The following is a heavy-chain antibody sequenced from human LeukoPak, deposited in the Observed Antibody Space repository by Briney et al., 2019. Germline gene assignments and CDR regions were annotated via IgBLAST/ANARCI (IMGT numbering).Heavy chain of an antibody. D-gene: IGHD2-15*01. CDR1: GFTFDDYG. V-gene: IGHV3-20*04. CDR2: INWNGGST. Sequence: PGGSLRLSCAASGFTFDDYGMSWVRQAPGRGLEWASGINWNGGSTGYADSVKGRFTISRDNAKNSLYLQMNSLRAEDTALYYCARIVVVAATVDSFDIWGQGTMVTVPS. J-gene: IGHJ3*02. CDR3: ARIVVVAATVDSFDI.